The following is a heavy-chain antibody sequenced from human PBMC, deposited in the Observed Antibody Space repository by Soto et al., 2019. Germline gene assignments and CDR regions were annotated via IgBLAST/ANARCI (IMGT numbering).Heavy chain of an antibody. CDR1: GFTFSSHE. D-gene: IGHD2-2*02. Sequence: GGSVRLSCAASGFTFSSHEMNWVRQAPGKGLEWVSYISSSGSPIDYADSVRGRFTISRDNAKNSVILQMNSLRVEDTAVYYCVRSWGVYCSSTRCYSPWLDPWGQGTLVTVSS. V-gene: IGHV3-48*03. CDR3: VRSWGVYCSSTRCYSPWLDP. J-gene: IGHJ5*02. CDR2: ISSSGSPI.